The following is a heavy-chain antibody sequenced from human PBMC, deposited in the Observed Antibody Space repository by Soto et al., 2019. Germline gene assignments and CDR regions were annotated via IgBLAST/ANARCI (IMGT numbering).Heavy chain of an antibody. Sequence: EVQLVESGGGLVQPGGSLRLSCAASGFTVSTKYMTWVRQAPGKGLEWVSVIYSGGGTYYAGSVKGRFTISRDTSKNTLYLQMNSLRAEDTAVYYCARGGNEQNDYWGQGTLVTVSS. CDR3: ARGGNEQNDY. CDR1: GFTVSTKY. CDR2: IYSGGGT. J-gene: IGHJ4*02. V-gene: IGHV3-66*01. D-gene: IGHD1-1*01.